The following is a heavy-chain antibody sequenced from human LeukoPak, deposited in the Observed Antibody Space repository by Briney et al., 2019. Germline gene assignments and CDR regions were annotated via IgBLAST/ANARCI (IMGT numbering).Heavy chain of an antibody. D-gene: IGHD3-16*02. Sequence: GGSLRLSCAASGFTFSSNAMSWVRQAPGKGLEWVSAISGSGGSTYYADSVKGRFTISRDNSKNTLYLQMNSLRAEDTAVYYCAKPMITFGGVIVTWAFDYWGQGTLVTVSS. CDR1: GFTFSSNA. J-gene: IGHJ4*02. CDR2: ISGSGGST. V-gene: IGHV3-23*01. CDR3: AKPMITFGGVIVTWAFDY.